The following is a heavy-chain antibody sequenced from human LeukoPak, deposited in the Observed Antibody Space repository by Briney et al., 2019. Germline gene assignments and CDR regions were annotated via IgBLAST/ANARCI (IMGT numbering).Heavy chain of an antibody. J-gene: IGHJ4*02. D-gene: IGHD2-15*01. CDR2: IIPIFGTA. CDR3: ARGYCSGGSCYSFDY. V-gene: IGHV1-69*13. CDR1: GGTFSGYA. Sequence: GASVKVSCKASGGTFSGYAISWVRQAPGQGLEWMGGIIPIFGTANYAQKFQGRVTITADESTSTAYMELSSLRSEDTAVYYCARGYCSGGSCYSFDYWGQGTLVTVSS.